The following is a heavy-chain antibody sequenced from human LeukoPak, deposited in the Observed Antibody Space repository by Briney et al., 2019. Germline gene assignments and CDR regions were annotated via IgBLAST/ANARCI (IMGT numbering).Heavy chain of an antibody. CDR1: GFSLTTYW. J-gene: IGHJ4*02. D-gene: IGHD5-24*01. V-gene: IGHV5-51*01. CDR2: INPGNSDT. Sequence: GESLKISCQGFGFSLTTYWIGWVRQMPGKGLEWMGLINPGNSDTRYSPSFQGLVTISADKSISTTYLQWSSLRASDTAMFYCVRGRHGYNYDFWGQGTLVTVSS. CDR3: VRGRHGYNYDF.